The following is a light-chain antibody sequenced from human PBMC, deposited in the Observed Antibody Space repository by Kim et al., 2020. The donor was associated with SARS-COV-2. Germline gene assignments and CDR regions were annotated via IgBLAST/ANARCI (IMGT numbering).Light chain of an antibody. CDR2: GAS. CDR1: QSISNN. Sequence: ILMTQSPATLSMSPGERATLSCRASQSISNNIAWYQQKPGQAPRLLIYGASTRATGMPARFTGGWSGTEFTLTISSLQSEDSAVYYCQQYNKWPLTFGGGTKVDIK. CDR3: QQYNKWPLT. J-gene: IGKJ4*01. V-gene: IGKV3-15*01.